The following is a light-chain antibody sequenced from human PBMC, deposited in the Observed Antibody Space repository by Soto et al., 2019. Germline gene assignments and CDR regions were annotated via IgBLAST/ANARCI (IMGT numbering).Light chain of an antibody. CDR3: QQYINWPRT. CDR2: AAS. J-gene: IGKJ1*01. V-gene: IGKV3-15*01. CDR1: HDVTTY. Sequence: EIVMTQSPATLSVSPGERATLSCRASHDVTTYLAWYQQKSGQAPRLLIYAASTRATGIPARFSGSGSGTEFSLTIGSLQSEDFAVYYCQQYINWPRTFGQGTKVDIK.